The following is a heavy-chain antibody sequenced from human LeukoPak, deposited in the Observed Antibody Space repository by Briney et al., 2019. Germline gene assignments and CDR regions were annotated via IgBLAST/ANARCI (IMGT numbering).Heavy chain of an antibody. CDR1: GYSFPNYW. Sequence: GESLKISCKGSGYSFPNYWIGWVRQMPGKGLEWMGIIYPGGSDTRYSPSFQVQVTISADKSISTAYLQWSSLKASDTAMYYCARLGPIATAGTTAFDIWGQGTMVTVSS. CDR3: ARLGPIATAGTTAFDI. J-gene: IGHJ3*02. D-gene: IGHD6-13*01. CDR2: IYPGGSDT. V-gene: IGHV5-51*01.